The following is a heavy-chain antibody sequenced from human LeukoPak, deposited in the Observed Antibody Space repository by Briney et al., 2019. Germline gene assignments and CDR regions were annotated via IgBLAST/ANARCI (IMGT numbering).Heavy chain of an antibody. CDR3: ARGYCSSTTCSIDH. CDR1: GYTFTHYA. Sequence: GASVKVSCKASGYTFTHYAIHWVRQAPGQRLEWMGWINAANGNTRYSQKFQGRVTITRDASASTVYMELSSLRSEDTAIYYCARGYCSSTTCSIDHWGQGTLVTVSS. J-gene: IGHJ4*02. V-gene: IGHV1-3*01. CDR2: INAANGNT. D-gene: IGHD2-2*01.